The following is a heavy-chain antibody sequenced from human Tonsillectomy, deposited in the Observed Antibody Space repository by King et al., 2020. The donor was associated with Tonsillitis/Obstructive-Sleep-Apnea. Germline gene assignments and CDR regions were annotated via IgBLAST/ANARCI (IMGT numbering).Heavy chain of an antibody. CDR3: AKDSMVRGNEIKKGWFDP. Sequence: VQLVESGGGLVQPGGSLRLSCAASGFTFNTYAMTWVRQAPGKGLEWVSGISGSGYTTYYAGSVKGRFTISRDNSKNTLFLQMNSLRAEDTALYYCAKDSMVRGNEIKKGWFDPWGQGTLVTVSS. D-gene: IGHD3-10*01. V-gene: IGHV3-23*04. CDR1: GFTFNTYA. CDR2: ISGSGYTT. J-gene: IGHJ5*02.